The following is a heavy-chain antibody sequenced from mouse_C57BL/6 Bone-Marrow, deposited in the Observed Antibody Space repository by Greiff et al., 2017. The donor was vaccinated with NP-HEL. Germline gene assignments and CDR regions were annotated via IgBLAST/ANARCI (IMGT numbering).Heavy chain of an antibody. CDR3: ARAHNWGYYFDY. CDR1: GFTFSDFY. V-gene: IGHV7-1*01. J-gene: IGHJ2*01. D-gene: IGHD4-1*01. Sequence: EVQVVESGGGLVQSGRSLRLSCATSGFTFSDFYMEWVRQAPGKGLEWIAASRNKANDYTTEYSASVKGRFIVSRDTSQSILYLQMNALRAEDTAIYYCARAHNWGYYFDYWGQGTTLTVSS. CDR2: SRNKANDYTT.